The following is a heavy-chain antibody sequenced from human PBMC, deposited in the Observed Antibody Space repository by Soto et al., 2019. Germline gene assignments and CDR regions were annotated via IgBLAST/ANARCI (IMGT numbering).Heavy chain of an antibody. CDR3: ARHPPRGYCSSTSCYGSFSAFDI. V-gene: IGHV4-39*01. CDR1: GGSIRSSSYY. J-gene: IGHJ3*02. D-gene: IGHD2-2*01. Sequence: QSQTLSLTCTVSGGSIRSSSYYWGWIRQPPGKGLEWIGSIYYSGSTYYNPSLKSRVTISVDTSKNQFSLKLSSVTAADTAVYYCARHPPRGYCSSTSCYGSFSAFDIWGQGTMVTVSS. CDR2: IYYSGST.